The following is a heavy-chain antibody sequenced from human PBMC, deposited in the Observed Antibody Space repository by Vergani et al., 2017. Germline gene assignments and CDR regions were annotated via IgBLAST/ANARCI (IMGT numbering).Heavy chain of an antibody. Sequence: QVKLQESGPGLLKPSQTLSLTCTVSDESIRSGSHYWSWIRQPAGKGPEWIGHIHTGGSTDLNPSFKSRVSISVDTSKSQFSLKLNSVTVADTAVYYCASSRPYCTSGSCPAIWGQGTLVTVSS. V-gene: IGHV4-61*02. CDR2: IHTGGST. J-gene: IGHJ4*02. CDR1: DESIRSGSHY. D-gene: IGHD2-15*01. CDR3: ASSRPYCTSGSCPAI.